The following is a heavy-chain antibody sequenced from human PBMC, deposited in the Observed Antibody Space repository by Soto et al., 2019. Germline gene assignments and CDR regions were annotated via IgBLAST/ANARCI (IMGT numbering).Heavy chain of an antibody. CDR1: GGSISSGDYY. D-gene: IGHD3-9*01. CDR3: ARGGTVLRYFQAGYYGMDV. Sequence: SETLSLTCTVSGGSISSGDYYWSWIRQPPGKGLEWIGYIYYSGSTYYNPSLKSRVTISVDTSKNQFSLKLSSVTAADTAVYYCARGGTVLRYFQAGYYGMDVWGQGTTVTVSS. CDR2: IYYSGST. J-gene: IGHJ6*02. V-gene: IGHV4-30-4*01.